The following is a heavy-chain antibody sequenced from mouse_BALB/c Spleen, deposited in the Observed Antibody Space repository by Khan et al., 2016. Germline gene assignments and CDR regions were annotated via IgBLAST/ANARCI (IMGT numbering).Heavy chain of an antibody. J-gene: IGHJ4*01. V-gene: IGHV3-5*02. Sequence: EVQLQESGPGLVKPSQTVSLTCTVTGISITTGNYRWSWIRQFPGNKLERIGYIYYSGTNTYNQSITSRTTITRDTSKNQFFLDMNALTAEYTATFCCALEGYYYGSSRYYAMDYLSQGTSVTVSS. CDR3: ALEGYYYGSSRYYAMDY. CDR1: GISITTGNYR. CDR2: IYYSGTN. D-gene: IGHD1-1*01.